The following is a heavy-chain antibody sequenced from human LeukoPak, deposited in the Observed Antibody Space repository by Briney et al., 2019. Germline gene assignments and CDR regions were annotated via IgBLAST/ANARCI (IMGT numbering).Heavy chain of an antibody. Sequence: SETLSLTCTVSGYSISSGYFWGWIRQPPGKGLEWIGTIHHSATTYYNPSLKSRVTISVDTSKNQFSLKLSSVTAADTAVYYCARWVCDSSSWYGLGYYMDVGGKGTTVTVSS. V-gene: IGHV4-38-2*02. J-gene: IGHJ6*03. CDR3: ARWVCDSSSWYGLGYYMDV. CDR1: GYSISSGYF. D-gene: IGHD6-13*01. CDR2: IHHSATT.